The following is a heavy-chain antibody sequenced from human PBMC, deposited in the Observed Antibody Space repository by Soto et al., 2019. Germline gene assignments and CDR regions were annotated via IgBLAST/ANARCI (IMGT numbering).Heavy chain of an antibody. CDR2: IKQDGSEQ. V-gene: IGHV3-7*05. D-gene: IGHD3-22*01. CDR1: GFTFSTYW. J-gene: IGHJ3*02. CDR3: ARGDYYDTSGSFADAFDI. Sequence: GGSLRLSCAASGFTFSTYWMSWVRQAPGKGLEWVANIKQDGSEQYYMDSLKGRFTISRDNAKKSLHLQMNSLRADDTAVYYCARGDYYDTSGSFADAFDIWGQGTMVTVSS.